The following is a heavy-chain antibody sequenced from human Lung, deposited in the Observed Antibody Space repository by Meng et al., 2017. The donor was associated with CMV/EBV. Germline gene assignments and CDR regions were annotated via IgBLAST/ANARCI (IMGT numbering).Heavy chain of an antibody. CDR3: AKDLGGETDFWSGYLYYYYYYGMDV. J-gene: IGHJ6*02. V-gene: IGHV3-23*01. Sequence: GGSLRLXCAASGFTFSSYAMSWVRQAPGKGLEWVSAISGSGGSTYYADPVKGRFTISRDNSKNTLYLQMNSLKAEDTAVYYCAKDLGGETDFWSGYLYYYYYYGMDVWXQGTMVTVSS. D-gene: IGHD3-3*01. CDR1: GFTFSSYA. CDR2: ISGSGGST.